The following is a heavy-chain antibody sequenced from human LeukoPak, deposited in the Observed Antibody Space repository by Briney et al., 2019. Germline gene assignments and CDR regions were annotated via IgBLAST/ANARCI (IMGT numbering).Heavy chain of an antibody. D-gene: IGHD5-24*01. J-gene: IGHJ4*02. V-gene: IGHV5-51*01. CDR2: IYPGDSDT. CDR3: AGSMATIGSYYFDY. CDR1: GYSFTSSW. Sequence: GESLKISCKGSGYSFTSSWIGWVRQMPGKGLEWMGIIYPGDSDTRYSPSFQGQVTISADKSISTAYLQWSSLKSSDTAMYYCAGSMATIGSYYFDYWGQGTLVTVSS.